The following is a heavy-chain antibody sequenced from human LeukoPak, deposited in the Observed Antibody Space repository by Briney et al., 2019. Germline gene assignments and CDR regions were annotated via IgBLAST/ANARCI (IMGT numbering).Heavy chain of an antibody. D-gene: IGHD2-21*02. V-gene: IGHV4-39*01. J-gene: IGHJ4*02. Sequence: PSETLSLTCTVSGGSISSSSYYWGWIRQPPGKGLEWIGSIYYSGSTYYNPSLKSRVTISVDTSKNQFSLKLSSVTAADTAVYYCARVSRGPLKDMKRVTTVDYWGQGTLVTVSS. CDR1: GGSISSSSYY. CDR3: ARVSRGPLKDMKRVTTVDY. CDR2: IYYSGST.